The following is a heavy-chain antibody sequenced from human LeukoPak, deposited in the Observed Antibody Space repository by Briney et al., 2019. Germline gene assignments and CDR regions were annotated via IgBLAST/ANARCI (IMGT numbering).Heavy chain of an antibody. Sequence: GGSLRLSCAASGFMFSSYAVNWVRQAPGKGLEWVSGISGSGDSTYYADSVKGRFTIARDNSKNTLYLQMNSLRAEDTAVYYCAREAYYYDSSGYWYLDYWGQGTLVTVSS. CDR3: AREAYYYDSSGYWYLDY. V-gene: IGHV3-23*01. CDR1: GFMFSSYA. CDR2: ISGSGDST. J-gene: IGHJ4*02. D-gene: IGHD3-22*01.